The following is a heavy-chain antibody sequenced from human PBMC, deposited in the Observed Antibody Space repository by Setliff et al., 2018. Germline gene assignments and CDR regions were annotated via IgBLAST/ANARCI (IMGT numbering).Heavy chain of an antibody. D-gene: IGHD2-21*01. CDR3: ARLPGGNSETWFDP. J-gene: IGHJ5*02. Sequence: LSLTCSASGGPISSSSYYWVWIRQPPGKGLEWIGAIFYDGNSYYNPSLKGRVTMSVDTSKNVFSLKLRSVTAADTSVYYCARLPGGNSETWFDPWGQGTPVTVS. V-gene: IGHV4-39*01. CDR1: GGPISSSSYY. CDR2: IFYDGNS.